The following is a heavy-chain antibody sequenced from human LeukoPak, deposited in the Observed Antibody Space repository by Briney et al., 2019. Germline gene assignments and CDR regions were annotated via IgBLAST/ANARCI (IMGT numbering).Heavy chain of an antibody. D-gene: IGHD6-19*01. CDR3: AAARESPRYSSGWYGFDP. J-gene: IGHJ5*02. Sequence: SVKVSCKASGFTFASSAMQWVRQARGQRLEWIGWIVVGSGNTNYAQKFQERVTITRDMSTSTAYMELSSLRSEDTAVYYCAAARESPRYSSGWYGFDPWGQGTLVTVSS. CDR2: IVVGSGNT. CDR1: GFTFASSA. V-gene: IGHV1-58*02.